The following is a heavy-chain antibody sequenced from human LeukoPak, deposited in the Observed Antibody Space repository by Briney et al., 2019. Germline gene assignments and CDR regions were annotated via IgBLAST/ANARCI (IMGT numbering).Heavy chain of an antibody. V-gene: IGHV4-39*07. Sequence: SETLSLTCSVSGGSISSRSYYWGWVRQPPGKGLEWIGSTYYTGSTYYNPSLRSRVSISGDKSKNQLSLNLTSVTAADTAVYYCSRENGAFSPFGYWGQGTLVTVPS. CDR3: SRENGAFSPFGY. CDR2: TYYTGST. J-gene: IGHJ4*02. CDR1: GGSISSRSYY. D-gene: IGHD2-8*01.